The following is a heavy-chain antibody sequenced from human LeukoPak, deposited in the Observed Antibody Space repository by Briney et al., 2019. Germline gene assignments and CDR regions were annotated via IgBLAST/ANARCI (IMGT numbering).Heavy chain of an antibody. D-gene: IGHD5-12*01. CDR1: GGSISSYY. CDR3: ARMGGYSGYATH. CDR2: ILYSGTT. V-gene: IGHV4-59*08. Sequence: SETLSLTCTVSGGSISSYYWSWIRQPPGKGLEWIGYILYSGTTNSNPSLKSRDNISLDTSNNQISLKLTSVTAADTAVYFCARMGGYSGYATHWGQGILVTVSS. J-gene: IGHJ4*02.